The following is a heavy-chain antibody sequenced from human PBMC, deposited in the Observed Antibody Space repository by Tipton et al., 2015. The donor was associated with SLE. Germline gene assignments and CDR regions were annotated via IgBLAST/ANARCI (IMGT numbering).Heavy chain of an antibody. CDR3: ARDHPIMTTVTS. CDR1: GGSISSSSYC. CDR2: IYYSG. J-gene: IGHJ4*02. Sequence: TLSLTCTVSGGSISSSSYCWGWIRQPPGKGLDWIGSIYYSGSTISVDTSKNQFSLKLSSVTAADTAVYYCARDHPIMTTVTSWGQGTLVTVSS. D-gene: IGHD4-17*01. V-gene: IGHV4-39*07.